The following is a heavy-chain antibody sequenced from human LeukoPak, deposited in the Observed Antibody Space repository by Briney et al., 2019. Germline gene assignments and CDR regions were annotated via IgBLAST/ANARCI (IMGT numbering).Heavy chain of an antibody. CDR2: VDPDGTTT. V-gene: IGHV3-74*01. Sequence: GSLRLSCAASGFTLSNYWMHWVRQAPGEGLVWVSRVDPDGTTTNYADSVTGRFTTSRDNAKDTLYLQMNSPRAEDTALYYCTRVQAGRSGLMDVWGRGTTVTVSS. CDR3: TRVQAGRSGLMDV. J-gene: IGHJ6*02. D-gene: IGHD2-8*02. CDR1: GFTLSNYW.